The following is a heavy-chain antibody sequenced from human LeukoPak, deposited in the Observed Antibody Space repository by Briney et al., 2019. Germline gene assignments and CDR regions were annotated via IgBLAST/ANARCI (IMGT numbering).Heavy chain of an antibody. CDR1: SGSISSYY. V-gene: IGHV4-59*01. D-gene: IGHD3-10*01. Sequence: SETLSLTCTVSSGSISSYYWSWIRQPPGKGLEWIGYIYHSGSTNYKPSLKSRVTISVDTSKNQFSLKLSSVTAADTAVYYCARGGYYGLGNDFRFDPWGQGTLVTVSS. J-gene: IGHJ5*02. CDR3: ARGGYYGLGNDFRFDP. CDR2: IYHSGST.